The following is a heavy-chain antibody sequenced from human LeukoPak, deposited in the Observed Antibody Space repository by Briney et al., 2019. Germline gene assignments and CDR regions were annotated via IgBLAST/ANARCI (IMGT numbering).Heavy chain of an antibody. V-gene: IGHV5-51*01. D-gene: IGHD2-15*01. CDR2: IHPGESET. CDR3: AKLGYCSGHTCYSFFDS. CDR1: GYTFANYW. J-gene: IGHJ4*02. Sequence: GESLKISCQASGYTFANYWIAWVRQMPGKGLECMGIIHPGESETKYSPSFQGQVTISADKSISTAYPQWRSLEASDTAMYYCAKLGYCSGHTCYSFFDSWGQGTLVTVSS.